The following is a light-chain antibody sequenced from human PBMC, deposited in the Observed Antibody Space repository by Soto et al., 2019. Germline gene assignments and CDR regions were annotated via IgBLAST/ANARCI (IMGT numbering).Light chain of an antibody. CDR1: QSVSSN. J-gene: IGKJ1*01. Sequence: EILMTQSPVTLFVPPGERATLSCSASQSVSSNLAWYQQKPGQAPSLLIYDAFPRATGIPARFSGTGSGTEFTLTISSLQSEDFALYYCQQYNDWPLTFGQGTKVEI. V-gene: IGKV3-15*01. CDR2: DAF. CDR3: QQYNDWPLT.